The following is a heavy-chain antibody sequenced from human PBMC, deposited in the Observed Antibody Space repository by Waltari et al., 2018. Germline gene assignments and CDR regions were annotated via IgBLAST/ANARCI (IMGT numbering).Heavy chain of an antibody. CDR1: GYSFTTYW. Sequence: EVQLVQSGTEVKKPGESLTIPCEGSGYSFTTYWLGWVRQMPGKGLEWRGIIYPGDSDTRYSPSFQGQVTISADKSISTAYLQWSSLKASDTAMYYCARRGSSGWSHFDYWGQGTLVTVSS. V-gene: IGHV5-51*01. CDR2: IYPGDSDT. D-gene: IGHD6-19*01. CDR3: ARRGSSGWSHFDY. J-gene: IGHJ4*02.